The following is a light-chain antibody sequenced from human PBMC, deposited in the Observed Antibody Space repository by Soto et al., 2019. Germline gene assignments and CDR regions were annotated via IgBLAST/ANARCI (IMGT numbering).Light chain of an antibody. CDR2: KAS. J-gene: IGKJ4*01. CDR3: QEYNSYSLT. V-gene: IGKV1-5*03. CDR1: QTISSW. Sequence: DIQMTQSPSTLSASVGDRVTITCRASQTISSWLAWYQQKPGKAPKLLIYKASTLESGVPSRFSGSGSGTEFTLTFSSLQPDDFATYYCQEYNSYSLTFGGGTKVDIK.